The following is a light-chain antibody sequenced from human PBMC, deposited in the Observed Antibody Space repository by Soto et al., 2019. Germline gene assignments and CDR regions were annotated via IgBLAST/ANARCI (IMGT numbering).Light chain of an antibody. V-gene: IGKV1-5*01. Sequence: DIQMTQSPSTLSASVGDRVTITCRASQSISSWLAWYQQKPGKAPKLLIYDDSRLESGVPSSFSGSGSGTEFNLTISSLQLDDFATYYCQQYNSYSPYTFGQGTKLEIK. CDR1: QSISSW. J-gene: IGKJ2*01. CDR2: DDS. CDR3: QQYNSYSPYT.